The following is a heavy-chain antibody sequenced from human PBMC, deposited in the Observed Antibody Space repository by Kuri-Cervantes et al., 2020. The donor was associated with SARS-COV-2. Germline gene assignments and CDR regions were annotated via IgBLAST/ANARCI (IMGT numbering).Heavy chain of an antibody. V-gene: IGHV1-69*05. CDR3: ARGLVDRYCSSTSCPYYYYYYMDV. CDR1: GYTFTSYG. Sequence: SVKVSCKASGYTFTSYGISWVRQAPGQGLEWMGGIIPIFGTANYAQKFQGRVTITTGESTSTAYMELSSLRSGDTAVYYCARGLVDRYCSSTSCPYYYYYYMDVWGKGTTVTVSS. D-gene: IGHD2-2*01. J-gene: IGHJ6*03. CDR2: IIPIFGTA.